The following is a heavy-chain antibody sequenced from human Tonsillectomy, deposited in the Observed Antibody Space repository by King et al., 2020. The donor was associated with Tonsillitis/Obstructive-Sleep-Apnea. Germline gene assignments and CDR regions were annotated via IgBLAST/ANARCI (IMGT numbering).Heavy chain of an antibody. D-gene: IGHD4-23*01. Sequence: QLVQSGAEVKKPGASVKVSCKVSGYTLTELSMHWVRQAPGKGLEWMGGFDPEDGETIYAQKFQGRVTMTEDTSKDTAYMELSSLRSEDTAVYYCATDPHYGGKSVSSYYSMDVWGKGTTVTVSS. J-gene: IGHJ6*03. CDR2: FDPEDGET. V-gene: IGHV1-24*01. CDR1: GYTLTELS. CDR3: ATDPHYGGKSVSSYYSMDV.